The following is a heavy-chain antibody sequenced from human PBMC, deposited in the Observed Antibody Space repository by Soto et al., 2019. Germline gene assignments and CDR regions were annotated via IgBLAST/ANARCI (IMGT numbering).Heavy chain of an antibody. D-gene: IGHD2-2*02. CDR1: GYTLTELS. CDR3: ATAIRGRSVVPAAIRENWFDP. J-gene: IGHJ5*02. CDR2: FDPEDGET. V-gene: IGHV1-24*01. Sequence: ASVKVSCKVSGYTLTELSMHWVRQAPGKGLEWMGGFDPEDGETIYAQKFQGRVTMTEDTSTDTAYMELSSLRSEDTAVYYCATAIRGRSVVPAAIRENWFDPWGQGTLVTVSS.